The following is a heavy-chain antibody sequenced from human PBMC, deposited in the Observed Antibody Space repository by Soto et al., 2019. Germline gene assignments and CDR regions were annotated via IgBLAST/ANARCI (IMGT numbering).Heavy chain of an antibody. CDR1: GFTFSSYA. CDR2: ISGSGRST. V-gene: IGHV3-23*01. CDR3: AKALPYESIQH. J-gene: IGHJ1*01. D-gene: IGHD3-22*01. Sequence: EVQLLESGGGLVQPGGSLRLSCAVSGFTFSSYAMSWVRQAPGKGLEWVSAISGSGRSTYYADSVKGRFTISRDNSKNTLYLQLNSLRAEDTAVYYCAKALPYESIQHWGQGTLVTVSS.